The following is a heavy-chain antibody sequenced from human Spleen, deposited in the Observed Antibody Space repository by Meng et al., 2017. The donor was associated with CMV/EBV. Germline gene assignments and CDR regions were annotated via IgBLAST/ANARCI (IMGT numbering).Heavy chain of an antibody. CDR1: GVSFSGYY. V-gene: IGHV4-31*11. J-gene: IGHJ4*02. CDR2: IYYSGST. CDR3: ARARGYSSSWYGHSFDY. D-gene: IGHD6-13*01. Sequence: SETLSLTCAVYGVSFSGYYWRWIRQHPGKGLEWIGYIYYSGSTYYNPSLKSRVTISVDTSKNQFSLKLSSVTAADTAVYYCARARGYSSSWYGHSFDYWGQGTLVTVSS.